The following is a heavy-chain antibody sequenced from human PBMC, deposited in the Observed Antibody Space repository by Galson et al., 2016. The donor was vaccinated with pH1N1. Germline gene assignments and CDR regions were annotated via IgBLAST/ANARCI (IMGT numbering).Heavy chain of an antibody. Sequence: PALVKPTQTLTLTCTFSGFSLSTNGVGVGWIRQPPGKALEWLAVIYWNDDKRYSPSLKSRLTITKDTSKNQVVLTMTSMDPVDTATYYCAHNNYGDYVNWFDPLGQGTLVTVSS. V-gene: IGHV2-5*01. CDR2: IYWNDDK. J-gene: IGHJ5*02. CDR3: AHNNYGDYVNWFDP. CDR1: GFSLSTNGVG. D-gene: IGHD4-17*01.